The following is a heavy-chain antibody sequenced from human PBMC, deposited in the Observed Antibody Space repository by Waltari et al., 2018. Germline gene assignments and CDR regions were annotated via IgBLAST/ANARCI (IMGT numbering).Heavy chain of an antibody. CDR3: ARDEEFRGVN. D-gene: IGHD2-8*02. Sequence: QVQLQESGPGLVKPSETLSLTCTVSGYSISSGYYWGLIRQHPGKGLEWIGSIYHSGSTDNNPFIKSRVTITVDTSKNQFSLKLSAVTAADTAVYYCARDEEFRGVNWGQGTLVTVSS. V-gene: IGHV4-38-2*02. CDR1: GYSISSGYY. J-gene: IGHJ4*02. CDR2: IYHSGST.